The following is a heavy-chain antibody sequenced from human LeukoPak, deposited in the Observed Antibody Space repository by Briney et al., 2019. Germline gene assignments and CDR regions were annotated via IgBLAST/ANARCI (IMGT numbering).Heavy chain of an antibody. CDR1: GFTFSSYA. Sequence: GGSLRLSCAASGFTFSSYAMHWVRQAPGKGLEWVAVISYDGSNEYYADSVKGRFTISRDNSKNTLYLQMNSLRAEDTAVYYCARDLGGEQLVYDYWGQGTLVTVSS. V-gene: IGHV3-30*04. D-gene: IGHD6-6*01. CDR2: ISYDGSNE. CDR3: ARDLGGEQLVYDY. J-gene: IGHJ4*02.